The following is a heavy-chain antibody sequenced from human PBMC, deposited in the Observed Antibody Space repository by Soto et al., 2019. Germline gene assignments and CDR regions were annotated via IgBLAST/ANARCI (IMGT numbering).Heavy chain of an antibody. CDR3: ARVGRRVLITIAGFRD. J-gene: IGHJ4*02. CDR1: GYTFTSYG. Sequence: QVQLVQSGAEVKKPGASVKVSCKASGYTFTSYGISWVRQAPGQGLEWMGWISAYNGNTNYAQKLQGRVTMTTDTSTSTAYKELRSLRSDDTAVYYCARVGRRVLITIAGFRDWGQGTLVTVSS. D-gene: IGHD1-20*01. V-gene: IGHV1-18*04. CDR2: ISAYNGNT.